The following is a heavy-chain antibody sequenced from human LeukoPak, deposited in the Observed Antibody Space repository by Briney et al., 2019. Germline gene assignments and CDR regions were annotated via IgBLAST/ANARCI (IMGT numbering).Heavy chain of an antibody. CDR2: ISSSGSTI. Sequence: SGGSLRLSCAASGFTFSDYYMSWIRQAPGKGLEWVSYISSSGSTIYYADSVKGRFTISRDNAKNSLYLQMNSLRAEDTAVYYCARGYCSSTSCYSSYYYYGMDVWGQGTTVTVSS. J-gene: IGHJ6*02. V-gene: IGHV3-11*01. D-gene: IGHD2-2*01. CDR3: ARGYCSSTSCYSSYYYYGMDV. CDR1: GFTFSDYY.